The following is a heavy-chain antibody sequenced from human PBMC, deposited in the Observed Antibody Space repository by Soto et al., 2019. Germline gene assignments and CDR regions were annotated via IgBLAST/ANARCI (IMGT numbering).Heavy chain of an antibody. Sequence: SETLSLTCTVSGGSMSSYYWTWLRQSPGRGLEWIGYISYSGSTYYNPSLKSRVTISADTSKNQFSLRMNSMIAADTAVYYCARADPDASVGYWGQGTLVT. J-gene: IGHJ4*02. CDR3: ARADPDASVGY. CDR1: GGSMSSYY. D-gene: IGHD2-15*01. V-gene: IGHV4-59*01. CDR2: ISYSGST.